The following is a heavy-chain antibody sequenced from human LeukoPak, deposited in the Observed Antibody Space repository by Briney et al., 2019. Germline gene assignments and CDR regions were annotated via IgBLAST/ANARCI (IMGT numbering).Heavy chain of an antibody. V-gene: IGHV6-1*01. CDR3: ARDPGIAVAGTVYYYYGMDV. Sequence: SQTLSLTCAISGDSVSSNSAAWNWIRQSPSRGLEWLGRTYYRSKWYNDYAVSVKSRITINPDTSKNQFSPQLNSVTPEDTAVYYCARDPGIAVAGTVYYYYGMDVWGQGTTVTVSS. CDR2: TYYRSKWYN. J-gene: IGHJ6*02. D-gene: IGHD6-19*01. CDR1: GDSVSSNSAA.